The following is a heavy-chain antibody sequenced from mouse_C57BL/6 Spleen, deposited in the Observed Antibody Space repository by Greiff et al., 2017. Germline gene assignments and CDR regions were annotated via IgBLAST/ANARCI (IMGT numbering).Heavy chain of an antibody. CDR2: ISSGSSTI. D-gene: IGHD1-1*01. CDR1: GFTFSDYG. J-gene: IGHJ2*01. Sequence: EVKLVEPGGGLVKPGGSLKFSCAASGFTFSDYGMHWVRQAPEQGLEWVAYISSGSSTIYYADTVKGRFTISRDNAKNTLFLQMTSLRSEDTAMYYCARGVYYGSLDYWGQGTTLTVSS. CDR3: ARGVYYGSLDY. V-gene: IGHV5-17*01.